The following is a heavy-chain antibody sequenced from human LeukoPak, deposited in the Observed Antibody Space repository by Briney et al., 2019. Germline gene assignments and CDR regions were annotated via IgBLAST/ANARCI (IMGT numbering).Heavy chain of an antibody. CDR2: ISGNGGST. D-gene: IGHD3-22*01. J-gene: IGHJ4*02. V-gene: IGHV3-23*01. CDR1: GFTFSNYV. Sequence: RTGGSQRLSCAASGFTFSNYVMNWARQAPGRGLEWVSGISGNGGSTYHADSVKGRFTLSRDNSNNTLDLQMSSLRAEETAVYCCAKALGYYDSSGYLNFDSWGQGTLVTVSS. CDR3: AKALGYYDSSGYLNFDS.